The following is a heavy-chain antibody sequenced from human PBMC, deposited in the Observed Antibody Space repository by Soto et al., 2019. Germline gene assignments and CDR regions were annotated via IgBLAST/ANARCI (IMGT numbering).Heavy chain of an antibody. D-gene: IGHD3-22*01. CDR1: GFTFSSYA. CDR3: ARGGYYDSTGYAN. Sequence: EVQLLESGGGLVQPGGSLRLSCAASGFTFSSYAMSWVRQAPGKGLEWVSGISVSGSTTYYADSVKGRFTISRDNSKNIQYLQMSSLRVEDTDVYYCARGGYYDSTGYANWGQGTLVTVAS. V-gene: IGHV3-23*01. J-gene: IGHJ4*02. CDR2: ISVSGSTT.